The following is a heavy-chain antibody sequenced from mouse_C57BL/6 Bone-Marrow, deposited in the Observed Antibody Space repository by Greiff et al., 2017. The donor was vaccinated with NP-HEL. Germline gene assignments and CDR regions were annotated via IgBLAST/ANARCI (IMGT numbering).Heavy chain of an antibody. CDR3: TTSYYYGSRYFDV. V-gene: IGHV14-1*01. Sequence: VQLQQSGAELVRPGASVKLSCTASGFNIKDYYMHWVKQRPEQGLEWIGRIDPEDGDTEYAPKFQGKATMTADTSSNTAYLQLSSLTSEDTAVYYCTTSYYYGSRYFDVWGTGTTVTVSS. CDR2: IDPEDGDT. D-gene: IGHD1-1*01. J-gene: IGHJ1*03. CDR1: GFNIKDYY.